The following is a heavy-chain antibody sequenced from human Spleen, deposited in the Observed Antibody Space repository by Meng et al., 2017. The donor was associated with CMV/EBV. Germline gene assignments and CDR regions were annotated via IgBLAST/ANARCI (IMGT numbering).Heavy chain of an antibody. D-gene: IGHD3-16*01. CDR3: ARGPSRLHLGYYFDY. V-gene: IGHV3-9*01. CDR2: ISWNSGNL. Sequence: GGSLRLSCAASGFTFEDYAMHWVRQAPGKGLEWVSGISWNSGNLGYADSLKGRFTISRDNAKNSLYLQLSSLRAEDTAVYYCARGPSRLHLGYYFDYWGQGALVTVSS. CDR1: GFTFEDYA. J-gene: IGHJ4*02.